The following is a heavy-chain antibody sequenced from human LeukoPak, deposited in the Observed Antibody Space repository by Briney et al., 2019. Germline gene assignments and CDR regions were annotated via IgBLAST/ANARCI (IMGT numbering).Heavy chain of an antibody. CDR2: TYYRSKLLN. CDR1: GDGVSSHIAA. V-gene: IGHV6-1*01. CDR3: ARELSHWYFGL. J-gene: IGHJ2*01. Sequence: SQTLSLTCAISGDGVSSHIAAWHWLRQSPSRGLEWLGRTYYRSKLLNDYAVSVKGRITINPDTSKNQFSLHLNSMTPEDTAVYYCARELSHWYFGLWGRGTLVTVSS.